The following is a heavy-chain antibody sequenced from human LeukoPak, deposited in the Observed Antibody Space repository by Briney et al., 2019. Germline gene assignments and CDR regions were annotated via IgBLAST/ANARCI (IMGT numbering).Heavy chain of an antibody. Sequence: ASVKVSCKASGYTFTNYGVSWVRQAPGQGLEWMGWISANDGTTKYAQKLQGRVTMTTDTSTSAAYMELSSLRSEDTAVYYCARGALESAATLFRGYYYYYMDVWGKGTTVTISS. CDR3: ARGALESAATLFRGYYYYYMDV. CDR1: GYTFTNYG. V-gene: IGHV1-18*01. J-gene: IGHJ6*03. CDR2: ISANDGTT. D-gene: IGHD2-15*01.